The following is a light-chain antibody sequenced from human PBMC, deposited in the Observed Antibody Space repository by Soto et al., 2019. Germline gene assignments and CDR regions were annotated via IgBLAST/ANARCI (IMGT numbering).Light chain of an antibody. CDR3: QSYDRSLSGSF. CDR2: DND. CDR1: SSNIGNNY. J-gene: IGLJ1*01. Sequence: QSVLTQPPSVSAAPGQKVTISCSGSSSNIGNNYVSWYQQLPGTAPKLLISDNDKRPSGIPDRFSGSRSATSASLTITGLQAEDEADYYCQSYDRSLSGSFFGTGTKVTVL. V-gene: IGLV1-51*01.